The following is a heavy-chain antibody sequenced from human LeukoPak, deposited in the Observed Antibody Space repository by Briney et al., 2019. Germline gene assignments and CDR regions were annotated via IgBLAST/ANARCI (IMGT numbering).Heavy chain of an antibody. D-gene: IGHD6-19*01. V-gene: IGHV3-23*01. Sequence: GGSLRLSCGATGFTSSGYAMGWVRQAPEKGLEWVSTISGSGVDTYYADSVKGRFTISKDSSKNTLYLQMNSLRAEDTAIYYCAARPPIVVAGPFDYWGQGTQVTVSS. J-gene: IGHJ4*02. CDR1: GFTSSGYA. CDR3: AARPPIVVAGPFDY. CDR2: ISGSGVDT.